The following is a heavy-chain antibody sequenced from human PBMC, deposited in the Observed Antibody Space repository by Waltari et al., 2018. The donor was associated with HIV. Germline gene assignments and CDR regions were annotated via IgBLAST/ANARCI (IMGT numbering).Heavy chain of an antibody. D-gene: IGHD3-10*01. CDR3: ARGPGRSVDY. CDR2: INTKTGNP. J-gene: IGHJ4*02. Sequence: QVQLVQSGSELKKPGASVKVSCRASGYTFTTYAINWVRQAPGQGLEWMGWINTKTGNPTYAQDFTGRFVFSLDTSVSTAYLQINSLNAEDTAVYYCARGPGRSVDYWGQGTLVTVSS. CDR1: GYTFTTYA. V-gene: IGHV7-4-1*02.